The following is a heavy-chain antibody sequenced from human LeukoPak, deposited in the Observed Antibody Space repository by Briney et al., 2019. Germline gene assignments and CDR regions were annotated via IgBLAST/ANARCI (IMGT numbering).Heavy chain of an antibody. D-gene: IGHD3-10*01. CDR1: GFTFTSYD. CDR2: IGNSGYST. V-gene: IGHV3-23*01. Sequence: PGGSLRLSCAASGFTFTSYDMSWVRQARGKALEWVSGIGNSGYSTYYADSVRGRFTISRDNPKNTLYLHMNSLRADDTAIYYCAKSVVLSGLDYWGQGTLVTVSS. CDR3: AKSVVLSGLDY. J-gene: IGHJ4*02.